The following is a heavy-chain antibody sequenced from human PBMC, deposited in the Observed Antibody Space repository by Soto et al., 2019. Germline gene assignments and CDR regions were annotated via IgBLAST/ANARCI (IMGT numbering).Heavy chain of an antibody. V-gene: IGHV3-49*04. D-gene: IGHD6-6*01. CDR1: GFTFGDYA. CDR2: IRSKAYGGTT. CDR3: TREHSSSSPNYYYGMDV. J-gene: IGHJ6*02. Sequence: GSLRLSCTASGFTFGDYAMSWVRQAPGKGLEWVGFIRSKAYGGTTEYAASVKGRFTISRDDSKSIAYLQMNSLKTEDTAVYYCTREHSSSSPNYYYGMDVWGQGTTVTVSS.